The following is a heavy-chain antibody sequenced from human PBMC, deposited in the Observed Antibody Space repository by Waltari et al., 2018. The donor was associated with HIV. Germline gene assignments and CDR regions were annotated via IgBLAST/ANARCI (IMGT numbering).Heavy chain of an antibody. J-gene: IGHJ5*02. CDR3: VRDDPGYGPIDH. CDR2: IRRSTNEK. D-gene: IGHD5-18*01. Sequence: LVESGGGVVKTGESLRLTCEASGFAFRHYSFNWVRQSPRGGLGWVASIRRSTNEKSYLDSVSGRFVISRDDSESSVHLQMDSLKKEDTGKYFCVRDDPGYGPIDHWGRGTLVTV. V-gene: IGHV3-21*04. CDR1: GFAFRHYS.